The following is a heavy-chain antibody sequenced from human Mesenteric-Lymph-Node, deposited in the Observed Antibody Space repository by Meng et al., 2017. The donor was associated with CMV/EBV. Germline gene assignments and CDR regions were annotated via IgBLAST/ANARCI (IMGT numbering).Heavy chain of an antibody. Sequence: SETLSLTCAVYGGSFSGYYWSWIRQPPGKGLEWIGEINHSGSTNYNPSLKNRVTISVDTSKNQFSLKLSSVTAADTAVYYCARASRGGWLVYWGQGTLVTVSS. CDR2: INHSGST. J-gene: IGHJ4*02. D-gene: IGHD2-15*01. CDR1: GGSFSGYY. CDR3: ARASRGGWLVY. V-gene: IGHV4-34*01.